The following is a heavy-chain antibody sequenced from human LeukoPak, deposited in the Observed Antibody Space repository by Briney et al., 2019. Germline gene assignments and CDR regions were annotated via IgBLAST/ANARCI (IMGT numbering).Heavy chain of an antibody. V-gene: IGHV1-18*01. J-gene: IGHJ4*02. CDR2: ISAYNGNT. D-gene: IGHD2-15*01. CDR3: ARDTVAVVAATAVSDY. CDR1: GYTFTSYG. Sequence: ASVKVSCKASGYTFTSYGISWVRQAPGQGLEWMGWISAYNGNTNYAQKLQGRVTMTTDTSTSTAYMELRSLRSDDTAVYYCARDTVAVVAATAVSDYWGQGTLVTVSS.